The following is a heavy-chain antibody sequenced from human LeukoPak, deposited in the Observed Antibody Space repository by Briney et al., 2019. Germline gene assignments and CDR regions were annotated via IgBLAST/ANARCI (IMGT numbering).Heavy chain of an antibody. CDR2: IYPGDSDT. J-gene: IGHJ3*02. D-gene: IGHD2-2*01. CDR1: GYSFTSYW. Sequence: GESLKISCKGSGYSFTSYWIGWVRQMPGKGLEWMGIIYPGDSDTRYSPSFQGQVTISADKSISTAYLQWSSLRASDTAMYYCARVVVPVATQSAFDIWGQGTMVTVSS. V-gene: IGHV5-51*01. CDR3: ARVVVPVATQSAFDI.